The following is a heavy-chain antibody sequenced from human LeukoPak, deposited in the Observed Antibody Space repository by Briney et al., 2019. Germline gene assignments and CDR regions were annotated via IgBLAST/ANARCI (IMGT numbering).Heavy chain of an antibody. CDR1: GFTFSSYE. D-gene: IGHD6-19*01. Sequence: GGSLRLSCAASGFTFSSYEMNWVRQAPGKGLEWVSYISSSGSTIYYADSVKGRFTISRDNAKNSLYLQMNSLRAEDTAVYYCAREGSGQWLVNYYYYGMGVWGQGATVTVSS. V-gene: IGHV3-48*03. J-gene: IGHJ6*02. CDR3: AREGSGQWLVNYYYYGMGV. CDR2: ISSSGSTI.